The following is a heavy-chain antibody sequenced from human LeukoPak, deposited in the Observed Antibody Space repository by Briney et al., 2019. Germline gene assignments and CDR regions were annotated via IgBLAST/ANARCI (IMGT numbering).Heavy chain of an antibody. CDR2: GHYSGST. J-gene: IGHJ4*02. D-gene: IGHD4-17*01. V-gene: IGHV4-59*01. CDR3: ARDNGDYVQYFAY. CDR1: GGSITSYY. Sequence: PSETLSLTCTVSGGSITSYYWNWLRQPPGKGLEWIGFGHYSGSTNYNPSLKSRLTISVDTSKNQFSLRLSSVTAADTAVYYCARDNGDYVQYFAYWGQGALVTVSP.